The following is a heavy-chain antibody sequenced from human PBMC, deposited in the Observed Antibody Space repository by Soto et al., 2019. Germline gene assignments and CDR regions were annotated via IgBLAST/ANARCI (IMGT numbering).Heavy chain of an antibody. J-gene: IGHJ1*01. CDR3: ARALEFAGKLGN. CDR2: IYYTGST. D-gene: IGHD3-3*01. CDR1: GGSIGSGDNY. V-gene: IGHV4-30-4*01. Sequence: QVQLQESGPGLVKPSQTLSLTCTVSGGSIGSGDNYWNWIRQPPGKGLEWIGYIYYTGSTYFNPSLKSRVTLSVDTSKNQFSLKLSSVTAADTAVYYCARALEFAGKLGNWGQGTLVTVSS.